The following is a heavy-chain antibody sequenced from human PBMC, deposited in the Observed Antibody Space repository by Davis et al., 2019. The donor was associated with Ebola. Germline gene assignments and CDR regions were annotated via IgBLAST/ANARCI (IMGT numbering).Heavy chain of an antibody. CDR2: INHSGST. Sequence: MPSETLSLTCTVSGGSISSSSYYWGWIRQPPGKGLEWIGEINHSGSTNYNPSLKSRVTASVDTSKNLFSLKLNSATAADTAVYYCARLGTISTGGMIDSWGQGTLVTVSS. V-gene: IGHV4-39*01. J-gene: IGHJ5*01. CDR1: GGSISSSSYY. D-gene: IGHD6-13*01. CDR3: ARLGTISTGGMIDS.